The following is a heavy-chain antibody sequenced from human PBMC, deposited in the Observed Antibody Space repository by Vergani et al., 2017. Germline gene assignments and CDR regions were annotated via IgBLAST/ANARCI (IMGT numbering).Heavy chain of an antibody. J-gene: IGHJ6*03. D-gene: IGHD3-3*01. V-gene: IGHV3-11*01. CDR2: ISSSGSTI. CDR3: ARVGTIFGVVYYYYYYYMDV. Sequence: VQLLESGGGLVKPGGSLRLSCAASGFTFSDYYMSWIRQAPGKGLEWVSYISSSGSTIYYADSVKGRFTISRDNAKNSLYLQMNSLRAEDTAVYYCARVGTIFGVVYYYYYYYMDVWGKGTTVTVSS. CDR1: GFTFSDYY.